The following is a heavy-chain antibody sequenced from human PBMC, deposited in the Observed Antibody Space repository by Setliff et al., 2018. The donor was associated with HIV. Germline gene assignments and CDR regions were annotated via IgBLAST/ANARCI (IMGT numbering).Heavy chain of an antibody. D-gene: IGHD3-3*02. Sequence: SVKVSCKAAGGPFTLYTLTWVRQAPGQGLEWMGGITPIFGTANIAEKFQVRVTITADESTSTAYMELSSLISEGTAVYYCASSIFGMGTSYWGQGTRVTVSS. CDR1: GGPFTLYT. CDR2: ITPIFGTA. CDR3: ASSIFGMGTSY. V-gene: IGHV1-69*13. J-gene: IGHJ4*02.